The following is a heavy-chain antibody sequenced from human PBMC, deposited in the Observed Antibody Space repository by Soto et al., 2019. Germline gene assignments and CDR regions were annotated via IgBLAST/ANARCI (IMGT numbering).Heavy chain of an antibody. J-gene: IGHJ4*02. CDR3: ARGGTVVNGFDY. CDR2: IYYSGTT. V-gene: IGHV4-59*01. Sequence: QVQLQESGPGLVKPSETLSLTCTVSGGSMSSYYWSWIRQPPGMGLEWIGYIYYSGTTNYNPSLKSRXXIXVXXSKNQFSLQLSSVTPADTAVYYCARGGTVVNGFDYWGQGTLVTVSS. CDR1: GGSMSSYY. D-gene: IGHD2-15*01.